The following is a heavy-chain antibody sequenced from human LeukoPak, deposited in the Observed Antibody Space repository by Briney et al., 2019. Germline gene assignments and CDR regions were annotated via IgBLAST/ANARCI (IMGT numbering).Heavy chain of an antibody. Sequence: SETLSLTCTVSGGSISSSSYYWGWIRQPPGKGLEWIGSIYYSGSTYYNPSLKSRVTISVDTSKNQFSLKLSSVTAADTAVYYRARGRGDYWGQGTLVTVSS. CDR2: IYYSGST. V-gene: IGHV4-39*01. J-gene: IGHJ4*02. CDR1: GGSISSSSYY. CDR3: ARGRGDY.